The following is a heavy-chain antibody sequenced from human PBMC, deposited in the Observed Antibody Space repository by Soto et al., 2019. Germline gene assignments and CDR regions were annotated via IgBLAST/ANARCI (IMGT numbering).Heavy chain of an antibody. D-gene: IGHD2-21*02. CDR2: ISAYNGNT. CDR3: ARDGCCGGDCDYYGMDV. CDR1: GYTFTSYG. Sequence: ASVKVSCKASGYTFTSYGISWVRQAPGQGLEWMGWISAYNGNTNYAQKLQGRVTMTTDTSTSTAYMELRSLRSDDTAVYYCARDGCCGGDCDYYGMDVWGQGTTVTVSS. J-gene: IGHJ6*02. V-gene: IGHV1-18*04.